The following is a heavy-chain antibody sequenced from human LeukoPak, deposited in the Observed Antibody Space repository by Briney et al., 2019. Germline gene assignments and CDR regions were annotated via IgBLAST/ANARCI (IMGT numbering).Heavy chain of an antibody. J-gene: IGHJ3*02. V-gene: IGHV1-2*02. CDR3: ASDLWFGELSHAFDI. Sequence: GASVKVSCKASGYTFTGYYMHWVRQAPGQGLEWMGWINPNSGGTNYAQKFQGRVTMTRDTSISTAYMELSRLRSDDTAVYYCASDLWFGELSHAFDIWGQGTMVTVSS. CDR1: GYTFTGYY. CDR2: INPNSGGT. D-gene: IGHD3-10*01.